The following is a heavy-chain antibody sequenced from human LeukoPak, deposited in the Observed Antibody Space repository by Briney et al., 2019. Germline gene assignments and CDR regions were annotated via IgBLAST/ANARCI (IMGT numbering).Heavy chain of an antibody. CDR3: VKDKRDGYNAAPFDY. CDR2: ISWNSGST. J-gene: IGHJ4*02. V-gene: IGHV3-9*01. CDR1: GFTFYNYG. D-gene: IGHD5-24*01. Sequence: GRSLRLSCAASGFTFYNYGMHWVRQTPGKGLEWVSGISWNSGSTGYADSVKGRFTISRDSAKNSLYLQMNSLRAEDTALYYCVKDKRDGYNAAPFDYWGQGTLVTVSS.